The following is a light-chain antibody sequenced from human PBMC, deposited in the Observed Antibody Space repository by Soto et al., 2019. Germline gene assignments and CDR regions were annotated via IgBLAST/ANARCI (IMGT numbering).Light chain of an antibody. CDR1: SSDVGGYTY. J-gene: IGLJ1*01. Sequence: QSALAQPASVSGSPRQSITISCTGASSDVGGYTYVSWYQQHPGKAPKLMIYEVNNRPSGVSNRFSGSKSGNTASLTISGLQAEDEADYYCSSYTSSSTLYVVGTGTKV. V-gene: IGLV2-14*01. CDR3: SSYTSSSTLYV. CDR2: EVN.